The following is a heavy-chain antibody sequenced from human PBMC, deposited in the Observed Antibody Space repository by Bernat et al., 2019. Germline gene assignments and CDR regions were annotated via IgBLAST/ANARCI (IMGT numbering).Heavy chain of an antibody. CDR1: GFSLSTNAMR. CDR2: IDGDDAK. CDR3: GRHRQMATAGWAFDI. J-gene: IGHJ3*02. D-gene: IGHD5-24*01. V-gene: IGHV2-70*04. Sequence: QVTLKESGPALVKPAQTLTLTFTFSGFSLSTNAMRVIWIRQPPGKALEWLARIDGDDAKSHSTPLKTRLTISKDTSKNQVVLIMTNMDPVDTATYCCGRHRQMATAGWAFDIWGQGTMVTVSS.